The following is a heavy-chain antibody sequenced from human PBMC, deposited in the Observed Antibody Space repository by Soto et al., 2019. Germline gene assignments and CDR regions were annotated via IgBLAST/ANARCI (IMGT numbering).Heavy chain of an antibody. CDR3: ARVRYDFWSGYSSVNLFSS. CDR2: IIPIFGTA. J-gene: IGHJ1*01. V-gene: IGHV1-69*13. Sequence: ASVKVSCKASGGTFSSYAISWVRQAPGQGLEWMGGIIPIFGTANYAQKFQGRVTITADESTSTAYMELSSLRSEDTAVYDCARVRYDFWSGYSSVNLFSSWGQGYMVTVSS. CDR1: GGTFSSYA. D-gene: IGHD3-3*01.